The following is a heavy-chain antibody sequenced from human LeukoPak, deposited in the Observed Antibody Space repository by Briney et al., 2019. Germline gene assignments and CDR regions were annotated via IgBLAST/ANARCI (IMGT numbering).Heavy chain of an antibody. D-gene: IGHD5-12*01. CDR3: ARDKVGSGYDNFDY. Sequence: PGGSLRLSCAASGFTSSDYYMSWIRQAPGKGLEWVSYISSSSSYTNYADSVKGRFTISRDNAKNSLYLQMNSLRAEDTAVYYCARDKVGSGYDNFDYWGQGTLVTVSS. CDR2: ISSSSSYT. V-gene: IGHV3-11*06. J-gene: IGHJ4*02. CDR1: GFTSSDYY.